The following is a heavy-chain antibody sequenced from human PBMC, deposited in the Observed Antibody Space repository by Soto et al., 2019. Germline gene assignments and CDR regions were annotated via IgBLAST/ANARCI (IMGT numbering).Heavy chain of an antibody. CDR2: IDWDDDK. D-gene: IGHD4-17*01. V-gene: IGHV2-70*11. CDR1: GFSLSTSGMC. CDR3: ARTRNERNYGDYWYFDL. Sequence: SGPTLVNPTQTLTLTCTFSGFSLSTSGMCVSWIRQPPGKALEWLARIDWDDDKYYSTSLKTRLTISKDTSKNQVVLTMTNMDPVDTATYYCARTRNERNYGDYWYFDLWGRGTLVTVSS. J-gene: IGHJ2*01.